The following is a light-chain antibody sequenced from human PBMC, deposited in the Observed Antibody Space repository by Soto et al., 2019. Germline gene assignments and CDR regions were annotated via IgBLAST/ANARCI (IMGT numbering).Light chain of an antibody. CDR2: GTF. CDR3: QQYDTSPHT. V-gene: IGKV3-20*01. CDR1: QSLSSPY. Sequence: EIVLTQSPGTLSLSPGERATLSCRASQSLSSPYLAWFQMNPGQAPRLLLYGTFDRASGIPDRFIGSGSGADFTLTISRLEPEDFAVYFCQQYDTSPHTFGQGTKLEIK. J-gene: IGKJ2*01.